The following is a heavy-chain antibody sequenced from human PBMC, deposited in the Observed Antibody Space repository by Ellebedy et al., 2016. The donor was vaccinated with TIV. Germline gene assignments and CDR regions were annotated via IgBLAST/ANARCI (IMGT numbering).Heavy chain of an antibody. CDR1: GFTFSTYS. V-gene: IGHV3-48*01. Sequence: GGSLRLSCAASGFTFSTYSMNWVRQAPGKGLEWVSYISSSSSTIYYADSVKGRFTISRDNAKNSLYLQMNSLRAEDTAVYYCTRGGYCSNSNCPYNWFDPWGQGTLVTVSS. CDR2: ISSSSSTI. J-gene: IGHJ5*02. CDR3: TRGGYCSNSNCPYNWFDP. D-gene: IGHD2-2*03.